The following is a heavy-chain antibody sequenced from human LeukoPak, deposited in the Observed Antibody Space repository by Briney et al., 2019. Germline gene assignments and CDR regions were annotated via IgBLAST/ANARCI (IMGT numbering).Heavy chain of an antibody. V-gene: IGHV3-21*01. CDR2: IIIISSYI. D-gene: IGHD3-10*01. J-gene: IGHJ6*03. CDR1: GFPFSSYS. Sequence: PGGSLRFSCAASGFPFSSYSMNWVRQAPGKGLGGVSSIIIISSYISYADSVKGRFTISRDNAKNSLYLQMNSLRAEDTAVYYCARADVPIWFGELFSPGYYYYYMDVWGKGTTVTVSS. CDR3: ARADVPIWFGELFSPGYYYYYMDV.